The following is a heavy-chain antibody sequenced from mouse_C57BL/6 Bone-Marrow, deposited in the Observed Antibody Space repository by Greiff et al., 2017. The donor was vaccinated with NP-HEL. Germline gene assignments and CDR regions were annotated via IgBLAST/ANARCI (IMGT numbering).Heavy chain of an antibody. V-gene: IGHV1-64*01. CDR2: NHPNSGST. CDR1: GYTFTSYW. J-gene: IGHJ3*01. D-gene: IGHD2-4*01. Sequence: QVQLQQPGAELVKPGASVKLSCKASGYTFTSYWMHWVKQRPGQGLEWIGMNHPNSGSTNYNEKFKSKATLTVDKSSSTAYMQLSSLTSEDSAVYYCARDDYDWFAYWGQGTLVTVSA. CDR3: ARDDYDWFAY.